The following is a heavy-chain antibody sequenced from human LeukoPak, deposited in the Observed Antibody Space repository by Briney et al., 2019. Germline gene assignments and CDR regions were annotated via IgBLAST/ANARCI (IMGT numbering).Heavy chain of an antibody. J-gene: IGHJ3*02. Sequence: PGGSLRLSCAASGLTFSSYEMNWVRQAPGKGLEWVSYISSSGSTIYYADSVKGRFTISRDKAKNSLYLQMNSLRAEDTAVYYCARTYYYGSGKDAFDIWGQGTMVTVSS. CDR1: GLTFSSYE. CDR2: ISSSGSTI. V-gene: IGHV3-48*03. D-gene: IGHD3-10*01. CDR3: ARTYYYGSGKDAFDI.